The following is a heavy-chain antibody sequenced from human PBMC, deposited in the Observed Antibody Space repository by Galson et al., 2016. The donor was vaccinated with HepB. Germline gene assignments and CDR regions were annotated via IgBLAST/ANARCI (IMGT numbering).Heavy chain of an antibody. V-gene: IGHV3-72*01. CDR3: ARAASSSPDNYYYGLDV. CDR2: NRNKPKRYTT. Sequence: SLRLSCAASGFTFSDHYMDWVRQAPGKGLEWVGRNRNKPKRYTTEYGASVKGRFTISRDDPRNSMYLQMNSLKTEDTAVYYCARAASSSPDNYYYGLDVWGQGTTVTVS. D-gene: IGHD6-6*01. J-gene: IGHJ6*02. CDR1: GFTFSDHY.